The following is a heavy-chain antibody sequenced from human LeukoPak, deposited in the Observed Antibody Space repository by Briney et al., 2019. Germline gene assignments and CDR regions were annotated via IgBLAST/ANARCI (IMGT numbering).Heavy chain of an antibody. V-gene: IGHV3-48*01. CDR1: GFTFSSYS. J-gene: IGHJ6*03. CDR2: ISSSGSTR. Sequence: GGSLRLSCAASGFTFSSYSMNWVRQAPGKGLEWVSYISSSGSTRYYADAVNGRFTISRDSAKHSLYVQMNILRADDPAVYYRARGPGPARESGSSYYFYYYMHVWGKGPTVPVSS. CDR3: ARGPGPARESGSSYYFYYYMHV. D-gene: IGHD6-6*01.